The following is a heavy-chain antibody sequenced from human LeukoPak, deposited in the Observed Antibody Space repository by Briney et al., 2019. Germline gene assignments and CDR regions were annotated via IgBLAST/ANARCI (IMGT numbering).Heavy chain of an antibody. J-gene: IGHJ5*02. CDR3: ARDGIVGATRGNWFDP. V-gene: IGHV3-30*04. Sequence: GGSLRLSCAASGFTFGSYAMHWVRQAPGKGLEWVAVISYDGSNKYYVDSVKGRFTISRDNSKNTLYLQMNSLRAEDTAVYYCARDGIVGATRGNWFDPWGQGTLVTVSS. CDR1: GFTFGSYA. D-gene: IGHD1-26*01. CDR2: ISYDGSNK.